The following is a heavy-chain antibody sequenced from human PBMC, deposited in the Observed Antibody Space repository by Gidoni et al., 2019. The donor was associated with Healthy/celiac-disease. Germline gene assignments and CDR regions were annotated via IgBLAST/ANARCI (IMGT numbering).Heavy chain of an antibody. J-gene: IGHJ5*02. D-gene: IGHD6-6*01. Sequence: QVQLVESGGGVVQPGRSLRLSCAASGFTFSSYGMHWVRQAPGKGLEWVAVISYDGSNKYYADSVKGRFTISRDNSKNTLYLQMNSLRAEDTAVYYCAKDLGKYSSSRGWFDPWGQGTLVTVSS. CDR1: GFTFSSYG. CDR3: AKDLGKYSSSRGWFDP. V-gene: IGHV3-30*18. CDR2: ISYDGSNK.